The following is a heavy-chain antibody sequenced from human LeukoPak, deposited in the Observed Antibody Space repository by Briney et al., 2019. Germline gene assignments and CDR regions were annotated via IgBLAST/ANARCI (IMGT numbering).Heavy chain of an antibody. Sequence: GGSLRLSCAASGFSVSSNYMSWVRQAPGTGLEWVSAVYRGGSTYYADSVKGRFTISRDNSKNTLYLQMNSLRDDDTAVYYCARGSYGSGNYYMGDAFDIWGQGTMVTVSS. D-gene: IGHD3-10*01. CDR3: ARGSYGSGNYYMGDAFDI. CDR1: GFSVSSNY. V-gene: IGHV3-53*01. J-gene: IGHJ3*02. CDR2: VYRGGST.